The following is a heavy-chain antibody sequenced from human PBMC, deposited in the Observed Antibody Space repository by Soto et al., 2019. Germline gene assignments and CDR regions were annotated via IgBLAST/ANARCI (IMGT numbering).Heavy chain of an antibody. D-gene: IGHD5-12*01. V-gene: IGHV5-51*01. CDR3: ARSDAEYSGYAQLSSAFDI. Sequence: GESLKISCKGSGYSFTSYWIGWVRQMPGKGLEWMGIIYPGDSDTRYSPSFQGQVTISADKSISTAYLQWSSLKASDTAMYYCARSDAEYSGYAQLSSAFDIWGQGTMVTVSS. J-gene: IGHJ3*02. CDR2: IYPGDSDT. CDR1: GYSFTSYW.